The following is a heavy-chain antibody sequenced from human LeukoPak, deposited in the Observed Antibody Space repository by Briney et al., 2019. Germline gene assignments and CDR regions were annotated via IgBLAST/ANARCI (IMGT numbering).Heavy chain of an antibody. CDR1: GYTFTGYY. J-gene: IGHJ4*02. D-gene: IGHD1-26*01. Sequence: ASVKVSCKASGYTFTGYYMHWVRQATGQGLEWMGWINPNSGGTNYAQKFQGRVTMTRDTSISTAYMELSRLRSDDTAVYYCAREHAAVIVGATSDYWGQGTLVTVSS. CDR2: INPNSGGT. V-gene: IGHV1-2*02. CDR3: AREHAAVIVGATSDY.